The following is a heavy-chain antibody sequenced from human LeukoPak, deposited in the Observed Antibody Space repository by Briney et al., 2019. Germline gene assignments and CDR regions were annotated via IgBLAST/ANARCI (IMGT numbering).Heavy chain of an antibody. D-gene: IGHD6-19*01. V-gene: IGHV3-7*01. CDR2: INQNGSDK. CDR3: ASGAGWPN. CDR1: GFPFRSYC. Sequence: GGSVRLSCAVSGFPFRSYCMNWVRQAPGKGLEWVANINQNGSDKYYVESVKGRFTISRDNAKNSLYLQMNGLRDEDTAVYYCASGAGWPNWGQGTLVTVSS. J-gene: IGHJ4*02.